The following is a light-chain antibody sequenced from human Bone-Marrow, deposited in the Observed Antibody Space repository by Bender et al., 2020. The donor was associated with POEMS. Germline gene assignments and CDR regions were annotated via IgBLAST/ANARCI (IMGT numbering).Light chain of an antibody. CDR2: DDN. J-gene: IGLJ3*02. V-gene: IGLV3-21*03. Sequence: SYVLTQPPSVSVAPGKTARITCGGNNIGSETVHWYQQKPGQAPVLVVYDDNDRPSGIPARFSGSNSGNTATLTISRVEAGDEADYYCQVWDSSSDHRVFGGGSTLTVL. CDR3: QVWDSSSDHRV. CDR1: NIGSET.